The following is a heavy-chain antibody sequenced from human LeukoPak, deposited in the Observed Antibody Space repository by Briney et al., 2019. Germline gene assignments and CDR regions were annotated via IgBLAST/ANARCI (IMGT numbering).Heavy chain of an antibody. J-gene: IGHJ4*02. D-gene: IGHD3-16*02. CDR2: IYYSGST. CDR1: GGSISRGGYY. CDR3: ARDRDYDYIWGTYRVFDY. V-gene: IGHV4-31*03. Sequence: SQTLSLTCTVSGGSISRGGYYWSWIRQHPGKGLEWIGYIYYSGSTYYNPSLKSRVTISVDTSKNQFSLKLSSVTAADTAVYYCARDRDYDYIWGTYRVFDYWGQGTLVTVSS.